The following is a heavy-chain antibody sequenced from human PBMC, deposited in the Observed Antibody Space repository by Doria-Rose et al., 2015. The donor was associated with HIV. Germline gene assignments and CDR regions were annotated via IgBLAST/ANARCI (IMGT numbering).Heavy chain of an antibody. J-gene: IGHJ4*02. CDR2: IFSDDER. CDR1: GVSLSSPGMG. V-gene: IGHV2-26*01. CDR3: ARIKSSSWYHKYYFDF. Sequence: QVTLKESGPVLVKPTETLTLTCTVSGVSLSSPGMGVSWIRQPPGKSLEWLANIFSDDERSYNTSLKSRLTISRCTSKSQVVLTMTDMDPVDTSTYYCARIKSSSWYHKYYFDFWGQGTLVIVSA. D-gene: IGHD6-13*01.